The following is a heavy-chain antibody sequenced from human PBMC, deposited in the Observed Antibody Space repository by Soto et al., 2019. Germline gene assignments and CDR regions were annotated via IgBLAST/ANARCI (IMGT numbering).Heavy chain of an antibody. Sequence: PSETLSLTCTVSGGSISSSSYYWGWIRQPPGKGLEWIGSIYYSGSTYYNPSLKSRVTISVDTSKNQFSLKLSSVTAADTAVYYCARHYSSSSGYYYYYYMDVWGKGTTVTVSS. CDR3: ARHYSSSSGYYYYYYMDV. CDR1: GGSISSSSYY. V-gene: IGHV4-39*01. J-gene: IGHJ6*03. D-gene: IGHD6-6*01. CDR2: IYYSGST.